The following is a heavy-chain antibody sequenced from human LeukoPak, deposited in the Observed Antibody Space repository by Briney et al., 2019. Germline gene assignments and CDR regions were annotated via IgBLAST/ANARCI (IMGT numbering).Heavy chain of an antibody. D-gene: IGHD2-2*01. CDR1: GYTFTNHW. J-gene: IGHJ4*02. CDR2: VNPYDADT. CDR3: ARGTGGYQYDY. Sequence: GESLKISCQASGYTFTNHWVAWVRQVPGKGLEWLGIVNPYDADTRYGPSFEGRVTISADKSINTAFLQWRSLKASDTAIYFCARGTGGYQYDYWSQGIRVIVSS. V-gene: IGHV5-51*01.